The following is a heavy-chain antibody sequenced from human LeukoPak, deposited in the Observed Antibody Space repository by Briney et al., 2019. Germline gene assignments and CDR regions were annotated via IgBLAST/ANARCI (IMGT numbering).Heavy chain of an antibody. CDR2: ISSSSSYI. J-gene: IGHJ1*01. V-gene: IGHV3-21*01. CDR3: ARDGAVAGRIFFQH. Sequence: GGSLRLSCAASGFTLSSYSMIWVRQAPGKGPEWVSSISSSSSYIYYADSVKGRFTISRDNAKNSLYLLMNSLRAEDTAVYYCARDGAVAGRIFFQHWGQGTLVTVSS. CDR1: GFTLSSYS. D-gene: IGHD6-19*01.